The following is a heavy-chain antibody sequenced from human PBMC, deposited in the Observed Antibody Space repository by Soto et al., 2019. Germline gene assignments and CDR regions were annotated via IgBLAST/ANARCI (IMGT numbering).Heavy chain of an antibody. CDR3: PTYNCGGDCPYNWFDP. J-gene: IGHJ5*02. V-gene: IGHV3-66*01. Sequence: GGSLRLSCAASGFTVSSNEMSWVRQAPGKGLEWVSSISGGSTYYADSRKGRFTISRDNSKNTLHLQMNSLRAEDTAVYPYPTYNCGGDCPYNWFDPWGQGTLGTVSS. D-gene: IGHD2-21*02. CDR2: ISGGST. CDR1: GFTVSSNE.